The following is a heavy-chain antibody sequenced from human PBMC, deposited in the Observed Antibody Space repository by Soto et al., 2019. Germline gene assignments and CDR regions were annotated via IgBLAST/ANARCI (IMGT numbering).Heavy chain of an antibody. CDR3: ARPDLYCSGGSCYYLAFDI. V-gene: IGHV1-18*01. CDR2: ISAYNGNT. J-gene: IGHJ3*02. CDR1: GYTFTSYG. D-gene: IGHD2-15*01. Sequence: QVPLVQSGAEVKKPGASVKVSCKASGYTFTSYGISWVRQAPGQGLEWMGWISAYNGNTNYAQKLQGRVTMTTDTTTSTAYMELRSLRSDDTAVYYCARPDLYCSGGSCYYLAFDIWGQGTMVTVSS.